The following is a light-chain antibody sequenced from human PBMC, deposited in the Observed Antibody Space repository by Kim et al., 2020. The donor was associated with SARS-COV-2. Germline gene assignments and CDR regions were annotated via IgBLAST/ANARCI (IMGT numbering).Light chain of an antibody. CDR1: QGIGGW. J-gene: IGKJ5*01. CDR3: QHHSTCPIT. Sequence: ASVGDRVTITCRASQGIGGWLAWYQQKPGKAPKLLIYAASSVESGVPSRFSGSGSGTEFTLTISSLQPDDSATYYCQHHSTCPITFGQGTRLEIK. CDR2: AAS. V-gene: IGKV1-5*01.